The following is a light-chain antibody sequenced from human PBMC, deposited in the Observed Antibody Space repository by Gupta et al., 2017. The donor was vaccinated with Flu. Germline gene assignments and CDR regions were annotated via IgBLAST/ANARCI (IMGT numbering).Light chain of an antibody. CDR3: SSYTSNSALYV. V-gene: IGLV2-14*01. CDR2: EVS. CDR1: TSDVGSYNN. Sequence: QSALTQPASVSGSPGQSITISCTETTSDVGSYNNVSWYQQHPGKAPKLMIYEVSNRPSGVSTRFSGSKSGNTASLTISGLQAEDEADYYCSSYTSNSALYVFGTGTKITVL. J-gene: IGLJ1*01.